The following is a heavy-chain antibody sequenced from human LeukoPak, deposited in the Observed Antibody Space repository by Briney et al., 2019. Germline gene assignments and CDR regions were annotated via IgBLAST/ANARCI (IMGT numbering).Heavy chain of an antibody. CDR2: IYSGGST. CDR3: AREIYCSASSCTGGVFDI. V-gene: IGHV3-53*01. Sequence: GGSLRLSCAASGFTLSSNYMSWVRQAPGKGVEWVSVIYSGGSTYYSDSVKGRFTISRDNSKNTLYLQMNSLRVEDTAVYYCAREIYCSASSCTGGVFDIWGQGTMVTVSS. D-gene: IGHD2-15*01. J-gene: IGHJ3*02. CDR1: GFTLSSNY.